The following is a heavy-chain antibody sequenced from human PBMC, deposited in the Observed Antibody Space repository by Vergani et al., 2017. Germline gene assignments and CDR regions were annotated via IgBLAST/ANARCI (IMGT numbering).Heavy chain of an antibody. CDR2: ISSSSSYI. V-gene: IGHV3-21*01. Sequence: EVQLVESGGGLVKPGGSLRLSCAASGFTFSSYSMNWVRQAPGKGLEWVSSISSSSSYIYYADSVKGRFTISRDNAKNSLYLQMNSLRAEDTAVYYCARRETYSSSSRWFDPWGQGTLVTVSS. CDR1: GFTFSSYS. D-gene: IGHD6-6*01. J-gene: IGHJ5*02. CDR3: ARRETYSSSSRWFDP.